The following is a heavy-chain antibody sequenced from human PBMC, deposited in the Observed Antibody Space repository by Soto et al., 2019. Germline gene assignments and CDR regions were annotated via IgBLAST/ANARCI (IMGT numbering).Heavy chain of an antibody. CDR2: IYYSGST. Sequence: KPSETLSLTCTVSGGSISSYYWSWIRQPPGKGLEWIGYIYYSGSTNYNPSLKSRVTISVDTSKNQFSLKLSSVTAADTAVYYCARHKPLPAAIPKGTTYYYYGMDVWGQGTTVTVSS. CDR1: GGSISSYY. J-gene: IGHJ6*02. D-gene: IGHD2-2*02. CDR3: ARHKPLPAAIPKGTTYYYYGMDV. V-gene: IGHV4-59*01.